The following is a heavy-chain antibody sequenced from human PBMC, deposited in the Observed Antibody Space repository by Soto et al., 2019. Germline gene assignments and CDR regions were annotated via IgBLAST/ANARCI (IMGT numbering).Heavy chain of an antibody. V-gene: IGHV4-39*01. J-gene: IGHJ4*02. CDR1: GGSITSDGYY. CDR2: IYYTGST. CDR3: VRWGKFYQQETYYFDY. D-gene: IGHD1-26*01. Sequence: QLQLQESGPGLVRPSETLSLTCSVSGGSITSDGYYWGWIRQSPGKGLQWIGSIYYTGSTYYYPSLASRATVSVDTSTNQFSLRLSSVTAADSAVYYCVRWGKFYQQETYYFDYWGQGTLVAVSS.